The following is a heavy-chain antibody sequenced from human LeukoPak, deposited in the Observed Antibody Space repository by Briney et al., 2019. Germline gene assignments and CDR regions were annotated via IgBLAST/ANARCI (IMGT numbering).Heavy chain of an antibody. Sequence: GGSLRLSCAASGFTFRNYWMHWVRQAPGKGLGWVSRINSDGKSTSYADSVKGRFTISRDNAKNTVYLQMNSLRAEDTAVYYCARRQGSGYYSIDYWGQGTLVAVSS. CDR3: ARRQGSGYYSIDY. CDR1: GFTFRNYW. V-gene: IGHV3-74*01. CDR2: INSDGKST. D-gene: IGHD3-22*01. J-gene: IGHJ4*02.